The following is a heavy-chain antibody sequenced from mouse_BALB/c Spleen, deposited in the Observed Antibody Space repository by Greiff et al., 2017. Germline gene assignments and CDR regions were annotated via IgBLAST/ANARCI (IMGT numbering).Heavy chain of an antibody. D-gene: IGHD1-1*01. CDR3: ARRGGTTVVEDY. CDR2: IDPSDSYT. V-gene: IGHV1-69*02. CDR1: GYTFTSYW. J-gene: IGHJ2*01. Sequence: VQLQQSGAELVKPGASVKLSCKASGYTFTSYWMHWVKQRPGQGLEWIGEIDPSDSYTNYNQKFKGKATLTVDKSSSTAYMQLSSLTSEDSAVYYCARRGGTTVVEDYWGQGTTLTVSS.